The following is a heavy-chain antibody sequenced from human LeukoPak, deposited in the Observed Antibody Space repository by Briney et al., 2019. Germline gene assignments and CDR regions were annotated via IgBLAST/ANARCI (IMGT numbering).Heavy chain of an antibody. CDR2: VHSSGST. Sequence: PSETLSLTCSVSAGSISDFHWGWIRQTPGKGLEWIGHVHSSGSTNYNPSLKSRLTMSVDTSKNQFFLKLNSVTAADTAVYYCARDLITVTKGLDVWGQGTTIIVSS. D-gene: IGHD4-17*01. CDR3: ARDLITVTKGLDV. CDR1: AGSISDFH. V-gene: IGHV4-59*01. J-gene: IGHJ6*02.